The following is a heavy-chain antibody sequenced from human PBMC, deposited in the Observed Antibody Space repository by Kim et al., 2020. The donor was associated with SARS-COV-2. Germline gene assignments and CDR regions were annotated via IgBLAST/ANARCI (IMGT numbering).Heavy chain of an antibody. J-gene: IGHJ6*01. CDR1: GFSFNNYG. V-gene: IGHV3-30*18. Sequence: GGSLRLSCAASGFSFNNYGMHWVRQAPGKGLEWVAFISYEGSKIQYLDSLKGRFTVSRDYSKNTLYLQMNSLTAEDTAVYYCAKQGYIFVLNTYYGMD. CDR3: AKQGYIFVLNTYYGMD. D-gene: IGHD5-12*01. CDR2: ISYEGSKI.